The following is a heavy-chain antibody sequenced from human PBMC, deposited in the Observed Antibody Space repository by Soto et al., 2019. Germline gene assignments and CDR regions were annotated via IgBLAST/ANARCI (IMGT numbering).Heavy chain of an antibody. J-gene: IGHJ4*02. V-gene: IGHV3-21*01. D-gene: IGHD6-19*01. CDR1: GFTFSSYS. CDR2: ISSSSSYI. Sequence: EVQLVESGGGLVKPGGSLRLSCAASGFTFSSYSMNWVRQAPGKGLEWVSSISSSSSYIYYADSVKGRFTISRDNAKNSLYLQMNSLRAEDTAVYYCARAVRPYSSGWGFDYWGQGTLVTVSS. CDR3: ARAVRPYSSGWGFDY.